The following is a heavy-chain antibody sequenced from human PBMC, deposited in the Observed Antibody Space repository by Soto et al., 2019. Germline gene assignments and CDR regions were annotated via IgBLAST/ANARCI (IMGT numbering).Heavy chain of an antibody. CDR2: IKSKNDGGTT. CDR1: GFTFSNAW. V-gene: IGHV3-15*07. Sequence: GGSLRLSCAASGFTFSNAWMNWVRQAPGKGLEWVGRIKSKNDGGTTDYTAPVKGRFTISRDDSKNTLYQQKNNLKTEEKTIYYCTTDDIRYYDSSGYPPIDYWGQGTLVTV. CDR3: TTDDIRYYDSSGYPPIDY. D-gene: IGHD3-22*01. J-gene: IGHJ4*02.